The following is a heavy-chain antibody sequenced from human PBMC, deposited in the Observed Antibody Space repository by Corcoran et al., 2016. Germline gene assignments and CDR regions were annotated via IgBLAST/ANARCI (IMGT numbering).Heavy chain of an antibody. J-gene: IGHJ5*02. CDR1: GYTFTSYY. Sequence: QVQLVQSGAEVKKPGASLKVSCKASGYTFTSYYMHWVRQAPGQGLEWMGIITPSGGNTSYAQKFQGRVTMTRDTSTSTVYMELSSLGSEDTAGYYCARDYEAGDNWFDPWGQGTLVTVSS. CDR3: ARDYEAGDNWFDP. D-gene: IGHD3-3*01. V-gene: IGHV1-46*01. CDR2: ITPSGGNT.